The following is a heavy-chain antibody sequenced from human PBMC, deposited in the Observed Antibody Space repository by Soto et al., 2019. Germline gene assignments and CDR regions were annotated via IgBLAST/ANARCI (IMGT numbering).Heavy chain of an antibody. J-gene: IGHJ4*02. CDR3: TTDSFEATEIYSDSDNFDY. Sequence: EVQLVESGGGLVKPGGSLRLSCAASGFTFSNAWMNWVRQAPGKGLEWVGRIKSKTDGGTTDYAAPVKGRFTISRDDSKNTLYLQMNSLKTEDTAVNYCTTDSFEATEIYSDSDNFDYWGQGTLVTVSS. CDR1: GFTFSNAW. V-gene: IGHV3-15*07. D-gene: IGHD5-18*01. CDR2: IKSKTDGGTT.